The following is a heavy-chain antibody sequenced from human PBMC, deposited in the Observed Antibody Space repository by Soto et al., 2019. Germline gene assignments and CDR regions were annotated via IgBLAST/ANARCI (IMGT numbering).Heavy chain of an antibody. CDR1: GGTFSSYA. J-gene: IGHJ6*02. Sequence: QVQLVQSGAEAKKPGSSVKVSCKTSGGTFSSYAISWVRQAPGQGLEWMGGIVPLFRTTNYAQKFQGRVTITADTSTYTVYMELRGLRSGDTAVYYCARGGYSSTWSNLLDRSGLDVWAQGTTVTVSS. V-gene: IGHV1-69*06. CDR3: ARGGYSSTWSNLLDRSGLDV. CDR2: IVPLFRTT. D-gene: IGHD6-13*01.